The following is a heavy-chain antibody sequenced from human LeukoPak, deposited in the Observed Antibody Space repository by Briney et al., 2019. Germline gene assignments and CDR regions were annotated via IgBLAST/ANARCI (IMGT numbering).Heavy chain of an antibody. CDR2: IYTSGST. Sequence: SETLSLTCTVSGGSISSGSYYWSWIRQPAGKGLEWIGRIYTSGSTNYNPSHKSRVTISVDTSKNQFSLKLSSVTAADTAVYYCASHYYDSSGYPAQVGAFDIWGQGTMVTVSS. CDR1: GGSISSGSYY. J-gene: IGHJ3*02. D-gene: IGHD3-22*01. V-gene: IGHV4-61*02. CDR3: ASHYYDSSGYPAQVGAFDI.